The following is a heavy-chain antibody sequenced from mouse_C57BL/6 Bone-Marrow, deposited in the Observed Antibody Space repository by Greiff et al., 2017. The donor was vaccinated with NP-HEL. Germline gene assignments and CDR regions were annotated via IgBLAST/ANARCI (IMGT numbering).Heavy chain of an antibody. CDR3: ARDPALGY. Sequence: DVQLVESGGGLVQSGRSLRLSCATSGFTFSDFYMEWVRQAPGKGLEWIAASRNKANDYTTEYSASVKGRFIVSRDTSQSILYLQMNALRAEDTAIYYCARDPALGYWGQGTLVTVSA. V-gene: IGHV7-1*01. J-gene: IGHJ3*01. CDR1: GFTFSDFY. CDR2: SRNKANDYTT.